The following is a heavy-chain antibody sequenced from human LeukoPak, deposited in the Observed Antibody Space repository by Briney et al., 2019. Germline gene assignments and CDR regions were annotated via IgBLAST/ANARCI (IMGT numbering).Heavy chain of an antibody. Sequence: SETLSLTCTVSGGSISSYYWSWIRQPPGKGLEWIGYIYYSGSTNYNPSLKSRVTISVDTSKNQFSLKLSSVTAADTAVYYWARGEYSHGPYYMDVWGKGTTVTVSS. J-gene: IGHJ6*03. CDR3: ARGEYSHGPYYMDV. CDR2: IYYSGST. D-gene: IGHD5-18*01. CDR1: GGSISSYY. V-gene: IGHV4-59*01.